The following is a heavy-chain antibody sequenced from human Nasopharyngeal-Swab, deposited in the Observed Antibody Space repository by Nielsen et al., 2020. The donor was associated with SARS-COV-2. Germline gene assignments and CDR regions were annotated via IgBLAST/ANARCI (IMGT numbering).Heavy chain of an antibody. V-gene: IGHV5-51*01. CDR2: IYPRDSDT. Sequence: GGSLTLSRKGFRYIFTSYWIAWVRQMPGKGLEWIGIIYPRDSDTIYIPSFQGQVTISADKSISTDYLQWSSLKASDTAMYYCVRPEGVATSFKYYFQYGMDVWGQGTMVTVPS. CDR1: RYIFTSYW. D-gene: IGHD5-12*01. CDR3: VRPEGVATSFKYYFQYGMDV. J-gene: IGHJ6*02.